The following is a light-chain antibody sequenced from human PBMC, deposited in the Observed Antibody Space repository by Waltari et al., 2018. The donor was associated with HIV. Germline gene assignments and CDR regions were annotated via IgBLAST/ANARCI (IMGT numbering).Light chain of an antibody. CDR1: TSNIGADYD. J-gene: IGLJ2*01. Sequence: TSNIGADYDVHWYQQIPGTAPKLLISGNKNRPSGVPDRFSASKSGTSASLTITGLQAEDEADYFCQSYDITLSASVVFGGGTKLTVL. CDR3: QSYDITLSASVV. V-gene: IGLV1-40*01. CDR2: GNK.